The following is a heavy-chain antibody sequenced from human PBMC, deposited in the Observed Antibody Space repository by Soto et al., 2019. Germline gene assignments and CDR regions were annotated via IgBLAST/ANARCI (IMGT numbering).Heavy chain of an antibody. D-gene: IGHD3-9*01. J-gene: IGHJ6*03. CDR3: ATGQCGDIHMDV. CDR2: MNPNSGNT. CDR1: GYTFTSYD. Sequence: ASVKVSCKASGYTFTSYDINWVRQATGQGLEWMGWMNPNSGNTGYAQKFQGRVTMTRYTSISTAYMELSSLRSEDTAVYYCATGQCGDIHMDVSGKGTTVTVSS. V-gene: IGHV1-8*01.